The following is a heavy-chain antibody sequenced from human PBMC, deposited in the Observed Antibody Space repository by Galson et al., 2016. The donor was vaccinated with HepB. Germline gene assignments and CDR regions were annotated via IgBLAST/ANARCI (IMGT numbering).Heavy chain of an antibody. D-gene: IGHD6-19*01. CDR1: GYTFTNFG. CDR3: ARGAGAVPGSPFFY. V-gene: IGHV1-18*01. J-gene: IGHJ4*02. CDR2: IGAHSGNR. Sequence: SVKVSCKASGYTFTNFGITWVRQAPGQGLEWMGWIGAHSGNRNYAQKFQGRVTMTTDTTTSTDYMELGSLRSDDTAVYYCARGAGAVPGSPFFYWGQGTLVTVSS.